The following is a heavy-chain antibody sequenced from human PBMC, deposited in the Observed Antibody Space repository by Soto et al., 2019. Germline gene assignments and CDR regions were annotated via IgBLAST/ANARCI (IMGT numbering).Heavy chain of an antibody. J-gene: IGHJ4*02. CDR3: ARLGGSYAVPHFDY. CDR2: INHSGST. CDR1: GGSFSGYY. V-gene: IGHV4-34*01. Sequence: PSGTLSLTCAVYGGSFSGYYWTWIRQPPGTGLEWIGEINHSGSTNYNPSLKSRVTISVDTSKNQFSLKLTSVTAADTAVYYCARLGGSYAVPHFDYWGQGTLVTVSS. D-gene: IGHD1-26*01.